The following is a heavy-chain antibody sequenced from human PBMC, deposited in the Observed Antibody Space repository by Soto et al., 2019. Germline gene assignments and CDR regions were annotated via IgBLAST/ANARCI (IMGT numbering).Heavy chain of an antibody. Sequence: SETLSLTCTVSGGSISSYYWSWIRQPPGKGLEWIGYIYYSGSTNYNPSLKSRVTISVDTSKNQFSLKLSSVTAADTAVYYCARERGTYYYDSSGSTQVYYFDYWGQGTLVTVSS. J-gene: IGHJ4*02. CDR3: ARERGTYYYDSSGSTQVYYFDY. CDR1: GGSISSYY. V-gene: IGHV4-59*01. CDR2: IYYSGST. D-gene: IGHD3-22*01.